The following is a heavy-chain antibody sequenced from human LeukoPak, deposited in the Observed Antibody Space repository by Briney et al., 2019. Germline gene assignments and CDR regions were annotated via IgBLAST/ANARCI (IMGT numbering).Heavy chain of an antibody. J-gene: IGHJ3*02. V-gene: IGHV3-33*06. D-gene: IGHD5-24*01. CDR2: IWYDGSNK. CDR1: GFTFSSYG. Sequence: GRCLRLSCAASGFTFSSYGMHWVRQAPGKGLEWVAVIWYDGSNKYYADSVKGRFTISIDNSKNTLYLQMNSLRAEDTAVYYCAKVRSGRDGYPFDIWGQGTMVTVSS. CDR3: AKVRSGRDGYPFDI.